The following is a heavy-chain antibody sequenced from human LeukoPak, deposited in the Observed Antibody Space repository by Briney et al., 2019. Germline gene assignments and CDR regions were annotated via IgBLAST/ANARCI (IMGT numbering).Heavy chain of an antibody. Sequence: GASVKVSCKASGGTFSSYAISWVRQATGQGLEWMGWMNPNSGNTGYAQKFQGRVTMTRNTSISTAYMELSSLRSEDTAVYYCASVDYAYYYYGMDVWGQGTTVTVSS. V-gene: IGHV1-8*02. D-gene: IGHD4-17*01. J-gene: IGHJ6*02. CDR2: MNPNSGNT. CDR1: GGTFSSYA. CDR3: ASVDYAYYYYGMDV.